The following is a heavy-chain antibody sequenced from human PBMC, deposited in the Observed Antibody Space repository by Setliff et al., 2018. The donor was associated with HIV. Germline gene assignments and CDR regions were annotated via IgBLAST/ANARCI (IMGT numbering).Heavy chain of an antibody. V-gene: IGHV4-4*02. J-gene: IGHJ3*02. CDR2: VYHTGST. D-gene: IGHD1-1*01. CDR1: GASDISYIW. Sequence: PSETLSLTCAVSGASDISYIWWSWVRQPPGKGLEWIGEVYHTGSTNLNPSLKSRVAMSVDSSNHQFSLKPTSVTPADTAIYYCAREDGSNSHDTFEIWGQGILVTVSS. CDR3: AREDGSNSHDTFEI.